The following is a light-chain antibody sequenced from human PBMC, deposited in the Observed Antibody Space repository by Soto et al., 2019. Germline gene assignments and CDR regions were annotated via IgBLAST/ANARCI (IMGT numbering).Light chain of an antibody. Sequence: SQMTQCPSTRSASGEDRVTISCRDRKSISTCFPWYQQRPGKATTLLIYKASSIESGVPSRFSGSGSGTEFTLTISSLQPDDFAPYYCQQYNSYQTFGQGTKVDIK. V-gene: IGKV1-5*03. CDR3: QQYNSYQT. CDR1: KSISTC. CDR2: KAS. J-gene: IGKJ1*01.